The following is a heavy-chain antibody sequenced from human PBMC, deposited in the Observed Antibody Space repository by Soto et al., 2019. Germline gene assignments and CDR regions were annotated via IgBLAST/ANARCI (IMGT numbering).Heavy chain of an antibody. CDR1: GGSISSGGYY. Sequence: QVQLQESGPGLVKPSQTLSLTCTVSGGSISSGGYYWSWIRQHPGKGLEWIGYIYYSGSTYYNPSLKSRVTISVDTSNNQLSLKLSSVTAADTAVYYCARGGVDNDFYRNYCWFDPWGHGTLVTVSS. CDR3: ARGGVDNDFYRNYCWFDP. J-gene: IGHJ5*02. V-gene: IGHV4-31*03. D-gene: IGHD3-3*01. CDR2: IYYSGST.